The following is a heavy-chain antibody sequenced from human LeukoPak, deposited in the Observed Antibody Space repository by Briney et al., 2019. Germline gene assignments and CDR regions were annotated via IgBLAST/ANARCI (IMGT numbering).Heavy chain of an antibody. CDR1: GYTFTSYD. J-gene: IGHJ4*02. Sequence: ASVKVSCKASGYTFTSYDINWVRQATGQGLEWMGWMNPNSSNTGYAQKFQGRVTMTRNSSTTTAYMELSSLRSEDTAVYYCARRHGRCSDGSCYYPDYWGQGTLVTVSS. V-gene: IGHV1-8*01. CDR2: MNPNSSNT. D-gene: IGHD2-15*01. CDR3: ARRHGRCSDGSCYYPDY.